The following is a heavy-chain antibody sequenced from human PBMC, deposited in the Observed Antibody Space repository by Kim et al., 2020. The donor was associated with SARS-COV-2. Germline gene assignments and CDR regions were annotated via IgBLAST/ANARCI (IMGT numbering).Heavy chain of an antibody. Sequence: SDKNQVDSVRGRFTISRDNAKNSVSLQMNSRSADDTAVYYCARDTGFRLDYWGQGALVTVSS. CDR3: ARDTGFRLDY. CDR2: SDK. J-gene: IGHJ4*02. V-gene: IGHV3-7*01.